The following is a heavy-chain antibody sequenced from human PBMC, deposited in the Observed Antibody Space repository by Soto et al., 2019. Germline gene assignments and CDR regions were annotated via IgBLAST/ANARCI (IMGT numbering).Heavy chain of an antibody. J-gene: IGHJ6*02. Sequence: QVQLVQSGAEVKKPGSSVKVSCKASGGTFSSYAISWVRQAPGQGLEWMGGIIPIFGTANYAQEFQGRVTITADESTSTAYMELSSLRSEDTAMYYCARAGFSGTYYYYGMDVWGQGTTVTVSS. CDR1: GGTFSSYA. V-gene: IGHV1-69*01. D-gene: IGHD5-12*01. CDR2: IIPIFGTA. CDR3: ARAGFSGTYYYYGMDV.